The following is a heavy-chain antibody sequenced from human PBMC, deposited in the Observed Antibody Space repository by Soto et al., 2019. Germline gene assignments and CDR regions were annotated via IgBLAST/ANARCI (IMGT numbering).Heavy chain of an antibody. D-gene: IGHD5-18*01. J-gene: IGHJ6*02. V-gene: IGHV3-23*01. CDR1: GFTFSSYA. CDR2: ISGSGGST. Sequence: GGSLRLSCAASGFTFSSYAMSWVRQAPGKGLEWVSAISGSGGSTYYADSVKGRFTISRDNSKNTLYLQMNSLRAEDTAVYYCAKEYGIQLPYYYYGMDVWGQGTTVTVSS. CDR3: AKEYGIQLPYYYYGMDV.